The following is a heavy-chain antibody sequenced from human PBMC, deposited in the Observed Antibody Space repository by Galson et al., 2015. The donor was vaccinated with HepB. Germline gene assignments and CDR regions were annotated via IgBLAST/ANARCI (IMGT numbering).Heavy chain of an antibody. J-gene: IGHJ4*02. CDR1: GYTFTSYD. Sequence: SVKVSCKASGYTFTSYDINWVRQATGQGLEWMGWMNPNSGNTGYAQKFQGRATMTRNTSISTAYMELSGLRSEDTAVYYCVMEYRAAAGHFDYWGQGTLVTVSS. CDR3: VMEYRAAAGHFDY. D-gene: IGHD6-13*01. V-gene: IGHV1-8*01. CDR2: MNPNSGNT.